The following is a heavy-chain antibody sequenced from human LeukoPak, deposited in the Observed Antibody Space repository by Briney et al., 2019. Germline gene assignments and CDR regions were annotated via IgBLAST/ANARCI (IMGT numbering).Heavy chain of an antibody. CDR1: GRSVGSSSDY. J-gene: IGHJ5*02. CDR3: ARGGILTGYHNWFDP. Sequence: SETMSLTRPVSGRSVGSSSDYWGRILETPGRGLEWFGSIYYSGSTYYNPSLKSRVTISVDTSKNQFSLKLSSVTAADAAVYYCARGGILTGYHNWFDPWGQGTLVTVSS. CDR2: IYYSGST. V-gene: IGHV4-39*01. D-gene: IGHD3-9*01.